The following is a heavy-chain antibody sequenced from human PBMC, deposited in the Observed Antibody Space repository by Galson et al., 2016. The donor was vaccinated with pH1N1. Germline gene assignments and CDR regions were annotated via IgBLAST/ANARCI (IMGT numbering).Heavy chain of an antibody. CDR3: ARHGTLTGGASYSFDY. CDR1: GYSISSGYY. Sequence: TLSLPCGVSGYSISSGYYWGWIRQPPGKGLEWIGTVYRSGSTYYNPSLKGRLTMSVDTSKNQFSLNLRSVTAADTAVDYCARHGTLTGGASYSFDYWGQGTLVTVSS. V-gene: IGHV4-38-2*01. D-gene: IGHD2-8*02. J-gene: IGHJ4*02. CDR2: VYRSGST.